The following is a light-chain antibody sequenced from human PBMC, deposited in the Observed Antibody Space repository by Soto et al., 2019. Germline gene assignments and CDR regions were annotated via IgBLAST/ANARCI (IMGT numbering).Light chain of an antibody. CDR3: QVWDSSNAHPI. V-gene: IGLV3-21*02. CDR1: LIGSNS. J-gene: IGLJ2*01. Sequence: SYELTQPPSMSVAPGQTASVNCGGDLIGSNSVHWYQQKPGQAPVLVVYDDIERPSGIPERFSGSNSGNTATLSITRVEAGDEADYYCQVWDSSNAHPIFGGGTKLTVL. CDR2: DDI.